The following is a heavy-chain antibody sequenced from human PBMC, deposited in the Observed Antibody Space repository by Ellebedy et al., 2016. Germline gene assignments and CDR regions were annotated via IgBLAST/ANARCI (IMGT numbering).Heavy chain of an antibody. Sequence: ASVKVSCXASGYTFTTFSINWVRQVPAQGLEWMGFVNTFSGNTKFAQKFQGRVSMTTDSSTHTAYMDLRGLRSDDTAMYYCAKTSGWGYGENWGQGTLVTVSS. D-gene: IGHD3-10*01. CDR2: VNTFSGNT. CDR1: GYTFTTFS. V-gene: IGHV1-18*04. CDR3: AKTSGWGYGEN. J-gene: IGHJ4*02.